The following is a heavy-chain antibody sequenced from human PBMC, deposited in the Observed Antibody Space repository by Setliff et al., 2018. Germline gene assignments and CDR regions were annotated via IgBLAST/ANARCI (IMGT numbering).Heavy chain of an antibody. CDR3: ARKGPNSSSHVFGY. CDR2: INAGNGNI. V-gene: IGHV1-3*03. J-gene: IGHJ4*02. D-gene: IGHD3-16*01. CDR1: GYTFTSYA. Sequence: ASVKVSCKASGYTFTSYAMHWVRQAPGQRLEWMGWINAGNGNIKYSQEFQGRVTITRDTSASTAYLELSSLRSEDMAVYYCARKGPNSSSHVFGYWGQGTLVTVSS.